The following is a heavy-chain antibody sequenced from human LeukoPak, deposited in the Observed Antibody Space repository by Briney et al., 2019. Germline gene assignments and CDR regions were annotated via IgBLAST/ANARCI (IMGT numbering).Heavy chain of an antibody. CDR1: GYTFTTYG. CDR3: ARDRYYDILTGYYPFDY. D-gene: IGHD3-9*01. V-gene: IGHV1-18*04. Sequence: RASVKVSCKASGYTFTTYGISWVRQAPGQGLEGMGWISAYNGNTNYAHKLQGRVTMTTDTSTSTAYMELRSLRSDDTAVYYCARDRYYDILTGYYPFDYWGQGTLVTVSS. CDR2: ISAYNGNT. J-gene: IGHJ4*02.